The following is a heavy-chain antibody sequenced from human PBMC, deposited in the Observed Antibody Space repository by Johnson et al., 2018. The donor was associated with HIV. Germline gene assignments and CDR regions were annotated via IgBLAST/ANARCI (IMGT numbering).Heavy chain of an antibody. CDR2: ISYSGSST. J-gene: IGHJ3*01. D-gene: IGHD3-10*01. CDR1: GFSFDSHA. CDR3: AREISRYYYYYAAFDL. V-gene: IGHV3-23*04. Sequence: VQLVESGGGLVQPGGSLRLSCAASGFSFDSHAINWVRQAPGKGLQWVSAISYSGSSTYYADSVKGRFTISRDNSRGTVYLHMSNLRADETALYYCAREISRYYYYYAAFDLWGQGTTVTVSS.